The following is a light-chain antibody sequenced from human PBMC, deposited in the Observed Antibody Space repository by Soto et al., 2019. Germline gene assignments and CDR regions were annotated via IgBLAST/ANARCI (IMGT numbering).Light chain of an antibody. Sequence: IVLTQSPATLSLSPGERATLSCRASQSVSSYLAWYQQKPGQAPRLLIYDASNRATGIPARFSGSGSGTDFTLTISRLEPEDFEVYYCQQRRGTFGGGTKVDIK. J-gene: IGKJ4*01. CDR3: QQRRGT. CDR1: QSVSSY. V-gene: IGKV3-11*01. CDR2: DAS.